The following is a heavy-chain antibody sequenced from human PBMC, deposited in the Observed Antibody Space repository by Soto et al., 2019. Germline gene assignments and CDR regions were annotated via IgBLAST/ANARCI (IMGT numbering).Heavy chain of an antibody. CDR2: IYHTGST. J-gene: IGHJ4*02. CDR1: GGSISTVGHY. V-gene: IGHV4-31*02. Sequence: TSETLSLTLYASGGSISTVGHYWTVIRQPPVKGLEWIGSIYHTGSTYYSKYLRSRLTMSVDTSKSQFSLGLSSVTAADTAVYYCARATGTLRSRNCDYWGQGSLVPVYS. D-gene: IGHD1-1*01. CDR3: ARATGTLRSRNCDY.